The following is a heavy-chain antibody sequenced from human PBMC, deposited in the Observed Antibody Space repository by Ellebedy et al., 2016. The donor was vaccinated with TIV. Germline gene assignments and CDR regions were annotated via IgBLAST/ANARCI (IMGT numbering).Heavy chain of an antibody. CDR1: GFTFSTYG. J-gene: IGHJ3*02. Sequence: GGSLRLXXAASGFTFSTYGMSWVRQAPGKGLEWVSALSGSGGSTYYADSVKGRFTISRDNSKNTLYLQMNSLRAEDTAVYYCAKTSSGYYRDAFDIWGQGTMVTVSS. CDR2: LSGSGGST. CDR3: AKTSSGYYRDAFDI. D-gene: IGHD3-22*01. V-gene: IGHV3-23*01.